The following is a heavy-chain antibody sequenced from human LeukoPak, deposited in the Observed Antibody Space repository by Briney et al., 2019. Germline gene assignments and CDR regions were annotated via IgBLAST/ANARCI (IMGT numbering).Heavy chain of an antibody. Sequence: SETLSLTCTVSGGSLSSNNYYWGWLRQPPGKGLEWVGSIYYSGSTYYNPSLKSRLTISVDMSKNQFSLKMSSVTAADTAVYYCARQSCSGGSCYSDRGNFDYWGQGTLVTVSS. V-gene: IGHV4-39*01. D-gene: IGHD2-15*01. J-gene: IGHJ4*02. CDR2: IYYSGST. CDR1: GGSLSSNNYY. CDR3: ARQSCSGGSCYSDRGNFDY.